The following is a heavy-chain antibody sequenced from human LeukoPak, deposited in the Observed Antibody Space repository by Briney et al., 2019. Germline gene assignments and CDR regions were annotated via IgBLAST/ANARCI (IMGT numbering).Heavy chain of an antibody. Sequence: SETLSLTCTVSGGSISSSSYYWGWIRQPPGKGLEWIGSIYYSGSTYYNPSLKSRVTISVDTSKNQFSLKLSSVTAADTAVYYCARLPAAGTRRDAFDIWGQGTTVTVSS. CDR2: IYYSGST. J-gene: IGHJ3*02. CDR1: GGSISSSSYY. V-gene: IGHV4-39*01. CDR3: ARLPAAGTRRDAFDI. D-gene: IGHD6-13*01.